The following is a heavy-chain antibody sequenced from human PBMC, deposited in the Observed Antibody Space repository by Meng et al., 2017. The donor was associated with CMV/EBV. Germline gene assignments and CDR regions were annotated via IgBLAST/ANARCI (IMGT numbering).Heavy chain of an antibody. V-gene: IGHV1-2*02. CDR3: ARGRYCSSTSCYASWFDP. Sequence: SVKVSCRGSGYTFTGYYMPWVRQAPGQGLEWMGWINPNSGGTNYAQKFQGRVTMTRDTSISTAYMELSRLRSDDTAVYYCARGRYCSSTSCYASWFDPWGQGTLVTVSS. CDR2: INPNSGGT. CDR1: GYTFTGYY. D-gene: IGHD2-2*01. J-gene: IGHJ5*02.